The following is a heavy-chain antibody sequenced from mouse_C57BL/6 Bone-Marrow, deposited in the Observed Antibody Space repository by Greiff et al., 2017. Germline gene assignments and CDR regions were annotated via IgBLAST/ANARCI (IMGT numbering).Heavy chain of an antibody. V-gene: IGHV1-72*01. CDR3: ARWRKLRFYYAMDY. CDR2: IDPNSGGT. Sequence: VQLKQPGAELVKPGASVKLSCKASGYTFTSYWMHWVKQGPGRGLEWIGRIDPNSGGTKYNEKFKSKATLTVDKPSSTAYMQLSSLTSEDSAVYYCARWRKLRFYYAMDYWGQGTSVTVSS. J-gene: IGHJ4*01. CDR1: GYTFTSYW. D-gene: IGHD1-1*01.